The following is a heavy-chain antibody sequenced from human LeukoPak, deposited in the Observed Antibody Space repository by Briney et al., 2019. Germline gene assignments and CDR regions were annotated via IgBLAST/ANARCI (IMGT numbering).Heavy chain of an antibody. CDR3: ARGLGDCSGGSCYAFDY. CDR1: GGSFSGYY. D-gene: IGHD2-15*01. V-gene: IGHV4-34*01. CDR2: INHSGST. Sequence: SETLSLTCAVYGGSFSGYYWSWIRQPPGKGLEWIGEINHSGSTNYNPSLKSRVTISVDTSKNQFSLKLSSVTAADTAVYYCARGLGDCSGGSCYAFDYWGQGTLVTVSS. J-gene: IGHJ4*02.